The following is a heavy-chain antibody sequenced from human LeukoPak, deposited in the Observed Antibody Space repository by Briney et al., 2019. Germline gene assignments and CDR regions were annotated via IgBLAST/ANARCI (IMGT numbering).Heavy chain of an antibody. J-gene: IGHJ4*02. V-gene: IGHV3-48*03. CDR2: ISSSGTTI. Sequence: GGSLRLSCAASGFTFSSYEMNWVRQAPGKGLEWVSYISSSGTTIYYADSVRGRFTISRDNSKNTLYLQMNSLRAEDTAVYYCAKGGHEWERLPQLDYWGQGTLVTVSS. D-gene: IGHD1-26*01. CDR1: GFTFSSYE. CDR3: AKGGHEWERLPQLDY.